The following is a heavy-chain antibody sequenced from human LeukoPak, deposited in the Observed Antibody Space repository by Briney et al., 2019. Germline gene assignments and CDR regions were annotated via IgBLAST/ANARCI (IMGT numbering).Heavy chain of an antibody. D-gene: IGHD6-19*01. Sequence: PGGSLRLSCAASGFTFSSYAMSWVRQAPGKGLEWVSAISGSGGSTYYADSVKGRFTISRDNSKNTLYLQMNSLRAEDTAVYYCAKDPESSGWYGPFDYWGQGTLVTVSS. V-gene: IGHV3-23*01. CDR1: GFTFSSYA. J-gene: IGHJ4*02. CDR3: AKDPESSGWYGPFDY. CDR2: ISGSGGST.